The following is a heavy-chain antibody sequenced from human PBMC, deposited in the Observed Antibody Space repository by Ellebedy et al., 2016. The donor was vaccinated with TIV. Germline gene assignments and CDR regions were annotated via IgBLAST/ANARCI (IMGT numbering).Heavy chain of an antibody. J-gene: IGHJ4*02. CDR3: AKESDSSSSYFDY. Sequence: GESLKISCAASGFTFSSYAMSWVRQAPGKGLEWVSAISGSGGSTYYADSVKGRFTISRDNSKNTLYLQMNSLRAEDTAVYYCAKESDSSSSYFDYWGQGTLVTVSS. V-gene: IGHV3-23*01. CDR1: GFTFSSYA. D-gene: IGHD6-6*01. CDR2: ISGSGGST.